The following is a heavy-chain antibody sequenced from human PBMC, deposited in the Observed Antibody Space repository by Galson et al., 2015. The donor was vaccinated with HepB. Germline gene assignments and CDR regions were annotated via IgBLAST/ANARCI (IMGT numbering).Heavy chain of an antibody. V-gene: IGHV3-33*01. J-gene: IGHJ4*02. Sequence: SLRLSCAASGFTFSNYGMNWVRQAPGKGLEWVAVIWYDGSKEYYADSVRGRFTISRDNSKNTLYLQMNTLRVEDTAVFYCARGQHLVHGFDYWGQGTPVTVSS. CDR2: IWYDGSKE. CDR1: GFTFSNYG. D-gene: IGHD6-13*01. CDR3: ARGQHLVHGFDY.